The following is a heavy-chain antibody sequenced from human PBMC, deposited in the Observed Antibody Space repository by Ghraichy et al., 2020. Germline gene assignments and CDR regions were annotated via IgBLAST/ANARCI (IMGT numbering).Heavy chain of an antibody. J-gene: IGHJ6*03. V-gene: IGHV4-34*01. CDR3: ARKGIVGVYYMDV. D-gene: IGHD1-26*01. CDR2: INHSGST. CDR1: GGSFSGYY. Sequence: SQTLSLTCAVYGGSFSGYYWSWIRQPPGKGLEWIGEINHSGSTNYNPSLKSRVTISVDTSKNQFSLKLSSVTAADTAVYYCARKGIVGVYYMDVWGKGTTVTVSS.